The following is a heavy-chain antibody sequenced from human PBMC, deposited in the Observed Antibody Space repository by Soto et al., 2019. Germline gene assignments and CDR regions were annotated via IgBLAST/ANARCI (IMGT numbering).Heavy chain of an antibody. Sequence: QVQLVQSGAEVKKPGASVKVSCKASGYTFTSYAMHWVRQAPGQRLEWMGWINAGNGNTKYSQKFQGRVTITRDTSASTASMELSSLRSEDTAVCYCARGSDYGDYYYYMDVWGKGTTVTVSS. CDR2: INAGNGNT. V-gene: IGHV1-3*01. D-gene: IGHD4-17*01. CDR3: ARGSDYGDYYYYMDV. CDR1: GYTFTSYA. J-gene: IGHJ6*03.